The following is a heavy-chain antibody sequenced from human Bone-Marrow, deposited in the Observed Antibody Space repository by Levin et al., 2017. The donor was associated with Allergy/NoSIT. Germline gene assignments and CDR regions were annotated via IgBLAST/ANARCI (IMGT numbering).Heavy chain of an antibody. J-gene: IGHJ4*02. Sequence: GESLKISCSTSGFTFSRHTITWVRQSPGKGLEWVASISSSNKYIYYSDSVKGRFTISRDNAKDSVFLQMNSLRVDDTAVYFCTRDGFVAACDSWGQGTLVLVSS. CDR2: ISSSNKYI. D-gene: IGHD2-15*01. V-gene: IGHV3-21*01. CDR1: GFTFSRHT. CDR3: TRDGFVAACDS.